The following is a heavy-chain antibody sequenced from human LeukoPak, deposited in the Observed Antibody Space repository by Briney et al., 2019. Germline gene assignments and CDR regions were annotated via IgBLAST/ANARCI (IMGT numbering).Heavy chain of an antibody. CDR2: INSDESST. Sequence: PGGSLRLSCAASGFTFDNDWMHCIRQAPAKGLVWVSLINSDESSTSYADSVKGRFTISRDNTKNTLSLQMNSLRAEDTAVYYCARARGWLSADAFDIWGQGTMVTVSS. CDR1: GFTFDNDW. D-gene: IGHD5-24*01. CDR3: ARARGWLSADAFDI. J-gene: IGHJ3*02. V-gene: IGHV3-74*01.